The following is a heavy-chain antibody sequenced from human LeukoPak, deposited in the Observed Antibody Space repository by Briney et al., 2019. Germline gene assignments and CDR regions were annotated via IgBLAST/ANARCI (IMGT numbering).Heavy chain of an antibody. CDR1: GITFNNAW. CDR2: IKSKTDGGPT. V-gene: IGHV3-15*01. D-gene: IGHD4-23*01. CDR3: TTEYGNSPLLY. J-gene: IGHJ4*02. Sequence: GGSLRLSCAASGITFNNAWMNWVRQAPGKGLEWVSRIKSKTDGGPTDYAAPVKGRFTISRDDSKNTLYLRMNSLKTEDTAVYYCTTEYGNSPLLYWGQGTLVTVSS.